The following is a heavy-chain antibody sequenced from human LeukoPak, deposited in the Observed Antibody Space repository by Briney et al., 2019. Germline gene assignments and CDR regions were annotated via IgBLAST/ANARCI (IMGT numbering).Heavy chain of an antibody. V-gene: IGHV3-23*01. CDR1: GFTFNKYV. J-gene: IGHJ4*02. D-gene: IGHD3-10*01. CDR2: ITGSGTT. CDR3: AKAPNYYGSGSYYTLDY. Sequence: GGSLRLSCAGSGFTFNKYVMMWVRQAPNKGLEWVSGITGSGTTYYIDSVKGRFTISRDNSKNTLYLQMNSLRAEDTAVYYCAKAPNYYGSGSYYTLDYWGQGTLVTVSS.